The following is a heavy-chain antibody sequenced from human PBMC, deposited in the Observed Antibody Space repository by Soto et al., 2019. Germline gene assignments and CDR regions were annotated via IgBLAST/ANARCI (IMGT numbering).Heavy chain of an antibody. Sequence: GGSLRLSCAASGFTFSSYAMSWVRQAQGKGLEWVSAISGSGGSTYYADSVKGRFTISRDNSKNTLYLQMNSLRAEDTAVYYCAKDWKYYYDSSGYGYYYYYYGMDVWGQGTTVTVSS. D-gene: IGHD3-22*01. V-gene: IGHV3-23*01. CDR1: GFTFSSYA. CDR3: AKDWKYYYDSSGYGYYYYYYGMDV. CDR2: ISGSGGST. J-gene: IGHJ6*02.